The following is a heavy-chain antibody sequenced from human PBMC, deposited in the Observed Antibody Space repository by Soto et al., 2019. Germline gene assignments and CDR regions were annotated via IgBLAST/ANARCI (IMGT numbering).Heavy chain of an antibody. D-gene: IGHD3-9*01. CDR1: GGSISSGGYY. CDR2: IYYSGST. Sequence: QVKLQESGPGLVKPSQTLSLTCTVSGGSISSGGYYWSWIRQHPGKGLEWIGYIYYSGSTYYNPSLKSRVSIALDRSKNQFALNLSSVTAADTAAYYCALRYDNTFYWGQGTLVTVSS. CDR3: ALRYDNTFY. J-gene: IGHJ4*02. V-gene: IGHV4-31*03.